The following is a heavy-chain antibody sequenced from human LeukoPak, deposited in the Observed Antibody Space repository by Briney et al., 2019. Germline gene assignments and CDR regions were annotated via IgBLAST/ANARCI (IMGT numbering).Heavy chain of an antibody. J-gene: IGHJ2*01. V-gene: IGHV4-39*07. CDR1: GGSISSSSYY. CDR3: ARATSTYDILTGYYPRYFDL. CDR2: IYYSGST. D-gene: IGHD3-9*01. Sequence: PSETLSLTCTVSGGSISSSSYYWGWIRQPPGKGLEWIGSIYYSGSTYYNPSLKSRVTISVDTSKNQFSLKLSSVTAADTAVYYCARATSTYDILTGYYPRYFDLWGRGTLVTVSS.